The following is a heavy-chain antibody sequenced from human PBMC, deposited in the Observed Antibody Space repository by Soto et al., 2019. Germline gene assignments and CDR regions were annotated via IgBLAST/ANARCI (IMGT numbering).Heavy chain of an antibody. CDR2: ISTSVVTSSGSIT. V-gene: IGHV3-48*03. CDR1: GFTFSSFE. D-gene: IGHD1-1*01. CDR3: ARVGNPLDY. Sequence: PGGSLRLSCAASGFTFSSFEMNWVRQAPGKGLEWISYISTSVVTSSGSITHYADSVKGRFTISRDDAKNSLYLQMISLRAEDTAVYYCARVGNPLDYWGQGTLVTVSS. J-gene: IGHJ4*02.